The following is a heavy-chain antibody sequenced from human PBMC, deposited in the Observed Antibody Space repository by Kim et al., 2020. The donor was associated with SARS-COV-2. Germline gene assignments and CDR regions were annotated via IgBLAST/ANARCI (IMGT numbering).Heavy chain of an antibody. CDR2: INPNSGGT. D-gene: IGHD2-2*01. CDR1: GYTFTGYY. CDR3: ARAGPYCSSTSCYSNWFDP. J-gene: IGHJ5*02. V-gene: IGHV1-2*06. Sequence: ASVKVSCKASGYTFTGYYMHWVRQAPGQGLEWMGRINPNSGGTNYAQKFQGRVTMTRDTSISTAYMELSRLRSDDTAVYYCARAGPYCSSTSCYSNWFDPWGQGTLVTVSS.